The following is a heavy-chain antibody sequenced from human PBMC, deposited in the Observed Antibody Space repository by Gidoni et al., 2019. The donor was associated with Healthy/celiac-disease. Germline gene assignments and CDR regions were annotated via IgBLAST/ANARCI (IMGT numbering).Heavy chain of an antibody. Sequence: QVQLVQSGAEVKKPGASVKVSCKASGYTFTGYYIHWGRQAPGQGLEWMGRINPNRGGTNYAQKFQGRVTMTRDTSISTAYMGLSRLRSEDTAVYYGAREGYQLWFGELLGSSYGMDVWGQGTTVTVSS. CDR3: AREGYQLWFGELLGSSYGMDV. CDR2: INPNRGGT. V-gene: IGHV1-2*06. D-gene: IGHD3-10*01. J-gene: IGHJ6*02. CDR1: GYTFTGYY.